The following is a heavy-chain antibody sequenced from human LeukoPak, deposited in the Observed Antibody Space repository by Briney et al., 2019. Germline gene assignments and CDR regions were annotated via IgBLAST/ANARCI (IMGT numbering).Heavy chain of an antibody. CDR2: ISDSGGST. Sequence: GGSLRLSCSASGFPFSSYAMHWVRRASGKGLEYVSAISDSGGSTYYADSVKGRFTISRDNSKNTLYLQMSSLRAEDTAVYFCVRGYSFGPYGMDVWGQGTTVTVSS. CDR1: GFPFSSYA. J-gene: IGHJ6*02. D-gene: IGHD2-15*01. CDR3: VRGYSFGPYGMDV. V-gene: IGHV3-64D*09.